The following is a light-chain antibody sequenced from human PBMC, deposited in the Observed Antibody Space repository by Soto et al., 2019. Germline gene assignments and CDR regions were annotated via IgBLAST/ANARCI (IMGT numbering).Light chain of an antibody. J-gene: IGKJ1*01. Sequence: EIVLTQSPGTLSLSPGERATLSCRASQSVDNNYLAWYQQKGGQAPRLLIYGASSRATGIPDRFSGSGSGTDFTLTISRLEPEDSAVYYCQHLTTFGQGTKVDI. CDR1: QSVDNNY. V-gene: IGKV3-20*01. CDR2: GAS. CDR3: QHLTT.